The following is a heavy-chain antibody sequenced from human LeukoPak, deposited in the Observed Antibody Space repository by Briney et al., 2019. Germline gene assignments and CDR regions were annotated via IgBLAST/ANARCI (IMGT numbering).Heavy chain of an antibody. CDR2: IYYSGTT. J-gene: IGHJ4*02. V-gene: IGHV4-61*01. CDR1: GGSFSSGTYY. CDR3: ARDRVRGNSNPFFDY. Sequence: SETLSLTCTASGGSFSSGTYYWSWIRQPPGKGLEWIGYIYYSGTTNYNPSLKSRVTISVDTSKNQFSLKLSSVTAADTAVYYCARDRVRGNSNPFFDYWGQGTLVTVSS. D-gene: IGHD4-11*01.